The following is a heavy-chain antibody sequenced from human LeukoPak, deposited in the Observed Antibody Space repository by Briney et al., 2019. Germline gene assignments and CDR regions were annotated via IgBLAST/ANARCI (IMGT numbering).Heavy chain of an antibody. CDR3: ARDLGITGTYDNHCFDY. V-gene: IGHV1-69*05. J-gene: IGHJ4*02. CDR1: GGTFNTYA. CDR2: FIPIFGTA. Sequence: SVKVSCKASGGTFNTYAISWVRQAPGQGLEWMGRFIPIFGTANYAQKFQGRVSITTDESTSTAYMQLSSLRSEDTAMYCCARDLGITGTYDNHCFDYGGQGTLVTVSS. D-gene: IGHD1-7*01.